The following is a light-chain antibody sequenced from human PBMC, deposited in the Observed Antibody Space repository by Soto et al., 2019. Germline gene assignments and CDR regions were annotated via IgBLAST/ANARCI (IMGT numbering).Light chain of an antibody. Sequence: ETVLTQSPATLSLSPGERATLSCRASQSISTYLAWYQQKPGQAPRLLIYDAVNRATGIPARFSGSGSGTDFTLIIDSLAPEDFAVYYCQHFGGSPPKYTFGQGTKLEI. CDR3: QHFGGSPPKYT. V-gene: IGKV3-11*01. J-gene: IGKJ2*01. CDR2: DAV. CDR1: QSISTY.